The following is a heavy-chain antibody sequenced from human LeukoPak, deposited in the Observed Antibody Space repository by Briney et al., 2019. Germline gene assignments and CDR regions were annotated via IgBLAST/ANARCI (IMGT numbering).Heavy chain of an antibody. CDR1: GYTFTRYW. CDR2: ISPSGGST. V-gene: IGHV1-46*01. D-gene: IGHD5-24*01. J-gene: IGHJ5*02. Sequence: GASVKVSCKAFGYTFTRYWMHWVRQAPGQGPEWMGGISPSGGSTIYAQKFKGRVTLTRDMSTSTDYLELSSLRSEDTAVYYCARDNSVRDEAWWFNPWGQGPRSPSPQ. CDR3: ARDNSVRDEAWWFNP.